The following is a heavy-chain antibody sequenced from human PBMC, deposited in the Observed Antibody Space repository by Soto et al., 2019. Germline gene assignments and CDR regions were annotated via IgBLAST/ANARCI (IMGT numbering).Heavy chain of an antibody. D-gene: IGHD3-22*01. V-gene: IGHV3-49*03. J-gene: IGHJ4*02. Sequence: GGSLRLSCTASGFTFGDYAMSWFRQAPGKGLEWVGFIRSKAYGGTTEYAASVKGRFTISRDDSKSIAYLQMNSLKTEDTAVYYCTTGKVVVITTAPGYWGQATLVTVSS. CDR1: GFTFGDYA. CDR2: IRSKAYGGTT. CDR3: TTGKVVVITTAPGY.